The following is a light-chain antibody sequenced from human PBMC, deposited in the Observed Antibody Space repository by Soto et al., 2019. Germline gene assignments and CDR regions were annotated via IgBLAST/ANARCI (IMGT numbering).Light chain of an antibody. Sequence: EIVLTQSPGTLYLSAGERATLSCGANQSVSRYLAWYQQKPGQAPRLLIYGASTRATGIPDRFSGSGSGTDFTLTISRLXPEDFAVXYXXXYGSXGTFCQGTKVDI. CDR3: XXYGSXGT. CDR1: QSVSRY. CDR2: GAS. V-gene: IGKV3-20*01. J-gene: IGKJ1*01.